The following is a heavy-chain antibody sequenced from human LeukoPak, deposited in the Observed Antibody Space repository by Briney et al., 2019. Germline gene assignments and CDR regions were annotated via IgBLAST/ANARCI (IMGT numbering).Heavy chain of an antibody. CDR2: VTGGGVNT. CDR3: ARGTSPLDYWYFDI. J-gene: IGHJ2*01. D-gene: IGHD3-16*02. Sequence: GGSLRLSCASSGFIFTNYAMSWVRQTPRTGLEWIAAVTGGGVNTYYADSVKGRFTVSRDTSKKTLSLQMNSLRDEDTAIYYCARGTSPLDYWYFDIWGRGTLVTVSS. V-gene: IGHV3-23*01. CDR1: GFIFTNYA.